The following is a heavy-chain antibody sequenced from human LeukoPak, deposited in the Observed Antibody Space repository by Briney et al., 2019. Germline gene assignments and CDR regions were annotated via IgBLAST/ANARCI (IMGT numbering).Heavy chain of an antibody. V-gene: IGHV1-18*01. CDR2: ISAYNGNT. Sequence: ASVKVSHKACVYTLTSYGISWVRQAPGQGLEGMGWISAYNGNTNYAQKLQGRVTITADKSTSTAYMELSSLRSEDTAVYYCARRDDDILTDFDYWGQGTLVTVSS. D-gene: IGHD3-9*01. CDR3: ARRDDDILTDFDY. J-gene: IGHJ4*02. CDR1: VYTLTSYG.